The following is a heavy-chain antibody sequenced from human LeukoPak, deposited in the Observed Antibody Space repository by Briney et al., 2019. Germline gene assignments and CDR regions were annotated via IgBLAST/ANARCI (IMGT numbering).Heavy chain of an antibody. CDR1: GFTFSSYA. D-gene: IGHD6-13*01. CDR3: AKTGYSSSWYEDAFDI. J-gene: IGHJ3*02. CDR2: ISGSGSST. Sequence: GGSLRLSCAASGFTFSSYAMSWVRQAPGQGLEWVSSISGSGSSTYYADSVKGRFTISRDNSKGTLNLQMNSVRAEDTAVYYCAKTGYSSSWYEDAFDIWGQGTMVTVSS. V-gene: IGHV3-23*01.